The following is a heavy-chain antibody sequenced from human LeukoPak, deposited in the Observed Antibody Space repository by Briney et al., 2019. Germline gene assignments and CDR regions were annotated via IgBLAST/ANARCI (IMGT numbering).Heavy chain of an antibody. D-gene: IGHD6-6*01. CDR3: GRQDSSSAALDY. CDR2: IYCSGST. CDR1: GGSISSYY. J-gene: IGHJ4*02. Sequence: SETLSLTCTVPGGSISSYYWSWIRQPPGKGLEWIGYIYCSGSTNYNPSLKSRVTISVDTSKNQFSLQLSSLTAADTAVSYCGRQDSSSAALDYWGQGTLVTVSS. V-gene: IGHV4-59*08.